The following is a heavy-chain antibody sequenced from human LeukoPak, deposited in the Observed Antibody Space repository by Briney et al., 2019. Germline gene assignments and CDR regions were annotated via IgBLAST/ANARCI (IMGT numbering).Heavy chain of an antibody. CDR2: ISGSGGST. CDR1: GFTFSSYG. CDR3: AKDLVEDYDSSGYYYGDAFDI. D-gene: IGHD3-22*01. Sequence: GGSLRLSCAASGFTFSSYGMSWVRQAPGKGLEWVSAISGSGGSTYYADSVKGRFTTSRDNSKNTLYLQMNSLRAEDTAVYYCAKDLVEDYDSSGYYYGDAFDIWGQGTMVTVSS. V-gene: IGHV3-23*01. J-gene: IGHJ3*02.